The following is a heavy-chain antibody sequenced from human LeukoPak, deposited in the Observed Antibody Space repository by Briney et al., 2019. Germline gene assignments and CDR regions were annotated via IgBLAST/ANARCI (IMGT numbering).Heavy chain of an antibody. CDR1: GGSISSYY. CDR3: ASGGDYYDSSGYQYGY. D-gene: IGHD3-22*01. CDR2: IYTSGST. J-gene: IGHJ4*02. Sequence: SETLSLTCTVSGGSISSYYWSWIRQPAGKGLEWIGRIYTSGSTNYNPSLKSRVTMSVDTSKNQFSLKLSSVTAADTAVYSWASGGDYYDSSGYQYGYWGQETLVTVSS. V-gene: IGHV4-4*07.